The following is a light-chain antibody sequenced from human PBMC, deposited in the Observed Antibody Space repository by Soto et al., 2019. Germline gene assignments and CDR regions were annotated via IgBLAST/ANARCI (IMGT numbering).Light chain of an antibody. CDR3: QTWGTGIHGV. CDR2: LNSDGSH. J-gene: IGLJ2*01. Sequence: QPVLTQSPSASASLGASVKLTCTLSSGHSSYAIEWHQQQPEKGPRYLMKLNSDGSHSKGDGIPDRFSGSSSGAERYLTIYSLQSEDESAHYCQTWGTGIHGVFGGGTKLTAL. CDR1: SGHSSYA. V-gene: IGLV4-69*01.